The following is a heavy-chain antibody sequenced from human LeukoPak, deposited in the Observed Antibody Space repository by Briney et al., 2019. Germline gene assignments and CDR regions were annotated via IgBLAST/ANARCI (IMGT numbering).Heavy chain of an antibody. CDR2: IYHSGST. CDR1: GYSISSGYY. CDR3: TGLDLQRDDG. D-gene: IGHD1-7*01. V-gene: IGHV4-38-2*02. J-gene: IGHJ4*02. Sequence: SETLSLTCTVSGYSISSGYYWGWIRQPPGKGLEWIGSIYHSGSTYSNPSLKSRVTISVDTSKNQFSLKLSSVTAADTAVYYCTGLDLQRDDGWGQGTLVTVSS.